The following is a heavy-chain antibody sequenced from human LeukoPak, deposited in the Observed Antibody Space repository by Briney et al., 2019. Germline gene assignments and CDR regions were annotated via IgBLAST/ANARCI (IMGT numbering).Heavy chain of an antibody. Sequence: PGGSLRLSCAASGSTFDDYGMSWVRQAPGKGLEWVSGINWNGGSTGYADSVKGRFTISRDNAKNSLYLQMTSLRAEDTALYYCARGLARFLEWLPGVNYFDYWGQGTLVTVSS. CDR1: GSTFDDYG. D-gene: IGHD3-3*01. CDR3: ARGLARFLEWLPGVNYFDY. CDR2: INWNGGST. V-gene: IGHV3-20*04. J-gene: IGHJ4*02.